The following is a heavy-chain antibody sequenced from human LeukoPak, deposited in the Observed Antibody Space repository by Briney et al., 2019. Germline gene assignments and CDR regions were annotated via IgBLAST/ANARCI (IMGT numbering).Heavy chain of an antibody. V-gene: IGHV5-51*01. J-gene: IGHJ4*02. Sequence: GASLQISCQGSGYTFTSYWIGWVRQLPGKGLEWMGIIYPGDSDTRYSPSFQGQVTISADKSISTAYLQWSSLKASDTAMYYCARPRGDGYNSDYWGQGTLVTVSS. CDR1: GYTFTSYW. CDR3: ARPRGDGYNSDY. D-gene: IGHD5-24*01. CDR2: IYPGDSDT.